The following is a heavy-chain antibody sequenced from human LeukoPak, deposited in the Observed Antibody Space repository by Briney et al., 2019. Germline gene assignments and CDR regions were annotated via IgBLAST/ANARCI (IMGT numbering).Heavy chain of an antibody. Sequence: SETLSLTCTVSGGSISSHFWSWMRQPPGNGLEWIGYIYYSVSTNYNPSLKSRVTISVDTSKNQFSLKLSSVTAAVTAVYYCARDHLPAAAPGYYMDVWGKGTTVTVSS. D-gene: IGHD6-13*01. CDR3: ARDHLPAAAPGYYMDV. CDR2: IYYSVST. V-gene: IGHV4-59*11. CDR1: GGSISSHF. J-gene: IGHJ6*03.